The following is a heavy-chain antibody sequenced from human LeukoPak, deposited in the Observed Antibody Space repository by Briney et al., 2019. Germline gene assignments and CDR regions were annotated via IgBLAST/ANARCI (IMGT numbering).Heavy chain of an antibody. CDR3: AKVDAYYYDSSGYNYVPFDY. V-gene: IGHV3-23*01. CDR2: ISCSGGST. J-gene: IGHJ4*02. CDR1: GFTLSSYA. D-gene: IGHD3-22*01. Sequence: GGSLRLSCAASGFTLSSYAMRWVRQAPGKGLEWVSAISCSGGSTYYADSVKGRFTIPRDNSKNTLYLQMNSLRAEDTAVYYCAKVDAYYYDSSGYNYVPFDYWGQGTLVTVSS.